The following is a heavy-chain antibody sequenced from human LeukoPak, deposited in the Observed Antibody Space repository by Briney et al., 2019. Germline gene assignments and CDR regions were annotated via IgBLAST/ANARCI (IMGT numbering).Heavy chain of an antibody. Sequence: GGSLRLSCAASGFTFSRHSINWVRQAPGKGLEWVSSISSSSSYIYYADSVKGRFTISRDNAKNSLYLQMNSLRAEDTAVYYCAKGPLAAGTGFDYWGQGTLVTVSS. D-gene: IGHD6-13*01. J-gene: IGHJ4*02. CDR3: AKGPLAAGTGFDY. CDR1: GFTFSRHS. V-gene: IGHV3-21*01. CDR2: ISSSSSYI.